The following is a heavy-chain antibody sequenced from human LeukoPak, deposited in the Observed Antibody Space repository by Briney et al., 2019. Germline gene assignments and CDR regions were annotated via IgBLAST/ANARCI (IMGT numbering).Heavy chain of an antibody. CDR2: IYTSGST. V-gene: IGHV4-61*02. CDR3: ARSHSSGWHGVDAFDI. D-gene: IGHD6-19*01. Sequence: SETLSLTCTVSGGSISSSSYYWSWIRQPAGKGLEWIGRIYTSGSTNYNPSLKSRVTISVDTSKNQFSLKLSSVTAADTAVYYCARSHSSGWHGVDAFDIWGQGTMVTVSS. CDR1: GGSISSSSYY. J-gene: IGHJ3*02.